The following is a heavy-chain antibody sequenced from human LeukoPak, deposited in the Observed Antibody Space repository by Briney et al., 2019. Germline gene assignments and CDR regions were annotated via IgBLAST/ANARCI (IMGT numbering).Heavy chain of an antibody. CDR3: VRDCTYGSGPDYYDALDI. Sequence: GGSLRLSCVVSGFTVSSNYMSWVRQAPGKGLEWVANIKPDESERNYVDSVKGRVTISRDSAKNSVFLQMTTLRAEDTAVYYCVRDCTYGSGPDYYDALDIWGQGTMVTVSS. J-gene: IGHJ3*02. D-gene: IGHD1-26*01. CDR1: GFTVSSNY. V-gene: IGHV3-7*01. CDR2: IKPDESER.